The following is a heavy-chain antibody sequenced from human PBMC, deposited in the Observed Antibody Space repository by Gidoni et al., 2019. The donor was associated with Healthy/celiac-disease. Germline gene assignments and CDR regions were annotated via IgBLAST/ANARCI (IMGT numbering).Heavy chain of an antibody. V-gene: IGHV3-30*18. D-gene: IGHD6-13*01. CDR2: ISYDGSNK. Sequence: QVQLVESGGGVVQPGRSLRLSCAASGFTFSSYGMHWVRQAPGKGLEWVAVISYDGSNKYYADSVKGRFTISRDNSKNTLYLQMNSLRAEDTAVYYCAKDVQVWAAAGIYPGRWGQGTLVTVSS. CDR3: AKDVQVWAAAGIYPGR. J-gene: IGHJ4*02. CDR1: GFTFSSYG.